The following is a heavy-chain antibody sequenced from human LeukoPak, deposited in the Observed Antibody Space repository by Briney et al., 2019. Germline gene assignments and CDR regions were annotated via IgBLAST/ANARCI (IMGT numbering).Heavy chain of an antibody. CDR3: AKVAVEYYYGSGSFDY. Sequence: PGGSLRLSCAASGFTFSSYAMSWVRQAPGKGLEWVSAISGSGGSTYYADSVKGRFTISRDNSKNTLYLPMNSLRAEDTAVYYCAKVAVEYYYGSGSFDYWGQGTLVTVSS. D-gene: IGHD3-10*01. CDR1: GFTFSSYA. V-gene: IGHV3-23*01. J-gene: IGHJ4*02. CDR2: ISGSGGST.